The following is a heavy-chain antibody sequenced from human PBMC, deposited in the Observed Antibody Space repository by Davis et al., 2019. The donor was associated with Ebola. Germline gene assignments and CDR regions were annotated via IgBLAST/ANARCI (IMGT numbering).Heavy chain of an antibody. J-gene: IGHJ3*02. V-gene: IGHV3-21*01. CDR1: GFVFSSYA. CDR3: ARDPENAALDI. CDR2: ISSSSSYI. D-gene: IGHD1-14*01. Sequence: GESLKISCAASGFVFSSYAMSWVRQAPGKGLEWVSSISSSSSYIYYADSVKGRFTISRDNAKNSLYLQMNSLRAEDTAVYYCARDPENAALDIWGQGTMVTVSP.